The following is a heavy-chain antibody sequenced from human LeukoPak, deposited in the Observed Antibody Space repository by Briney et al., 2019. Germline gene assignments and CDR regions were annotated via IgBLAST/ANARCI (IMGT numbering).Heavy chain of an antibody. CDR2: IRYDGSNK. CDR1: GFTFSSYG. Sequence: GGSLRLSCAASGFTFSSYGMHWVRQAPGKGLEWVAFIRYDGSNKYYADSVKGRFTISRDNSKNTLYLQMNSLRAEDTAVYYCAKEIEDYGDHGHYWGQGTLVTVSS. CDR3: AKEIEDYGDHGHY. V-gene: IGHV3-30*02. J-gene: IGHJ4*02. D-gene: IGHD4-17*01.